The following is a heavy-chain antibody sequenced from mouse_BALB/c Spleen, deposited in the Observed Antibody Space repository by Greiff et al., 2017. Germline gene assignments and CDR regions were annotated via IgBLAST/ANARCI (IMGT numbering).Heavy chain of an antibody. V-gene: IGHV2-9*02. CDR3: AREGTTGFAY. Sequence: VQLVESGPGLVAPSQSLSITCTVSGFSLTSYGVHWVRQPPGKGLEWLGVIWAGGSTNYNSALMSRLSISKDNSKSQVFLKMNSLQTDDTAVYYCAREGTTGFAYWGQGTLVTVSA. CDR1: GFSLTSYG. D-gene: IGHD1-1*01. J-gene: IGHJ3*01. CDR2: IWAGGST.